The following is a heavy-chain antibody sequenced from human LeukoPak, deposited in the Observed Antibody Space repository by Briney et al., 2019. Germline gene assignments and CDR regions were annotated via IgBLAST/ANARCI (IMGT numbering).Heavy chain of an antibody. CDR2: INPSGGST. V-gene: IGHV1-46*01. D-gene: IGHD2-15*01. J-gene: IGHJ4*02. CDR3: AREKGRKVVAATPGSSYFDY. CDR1: GYTFTSYY. Sequence: GASVKVSCKASGYTFTSYYMHWVRQAPGQGLEWMGIINPSGGSTSYAQKFQGRVTMTRDTSTSTVYMELSSLRSEDTAVYYCAREKGRKVVAATPGSSYFDYWGQGTLVTVSS.